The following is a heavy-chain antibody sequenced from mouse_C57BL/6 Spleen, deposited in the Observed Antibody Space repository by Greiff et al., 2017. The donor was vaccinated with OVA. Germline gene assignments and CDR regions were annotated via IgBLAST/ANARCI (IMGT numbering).Heavy chain of an antibody. V-gene: IGHV14-4*01. D-gene: IGHD1-1*01. Sequence: EVQLQQSGAELVRPGASVKLSCTASGFNIKDDYMHWVKQRPEQGLEWIGWIDPENGDTEYASKFQGKATITADTSSNTAYLQLSSLTSEDTAVYYWTTGYGSPYYFDYWGQGTTLTVSS. CDR2: IDPENGDT. J-gene: IGHJ2*01. CDR1: GFNIKDDY. CDR3: TTGYGSPYYFDY.